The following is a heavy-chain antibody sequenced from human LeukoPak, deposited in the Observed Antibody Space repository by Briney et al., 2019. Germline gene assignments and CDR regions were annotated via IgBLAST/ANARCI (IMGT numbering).Heavy chain of an antibody. CDR3: AKDGSRSGWYYFDY. CDR2: ISGSGGST. D-gene: IGHD6-19*01. CDR1: GFTFSSYA. J-gene: IGHJ4*02. V-gene: IGHV3-23*01. Sequence: GGSLRLSCAASGFTFSSYAMNWVRQVPGKGLEWVSAISGSGGSTYYADSVKGRFTISRDNSKNTLYLQMNSLRAEDTAVYYCAKDGSRSGWYYFDYWGQGTLVTVSS.